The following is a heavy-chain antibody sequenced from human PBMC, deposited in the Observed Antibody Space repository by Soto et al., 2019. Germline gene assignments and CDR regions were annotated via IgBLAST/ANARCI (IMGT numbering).Heavy chain of an antibody. Sequence: PGGSLRLSCVSSGFIFSNNGMHWVRQTPGKGLEWVAFMSYDGSDTFYADSVKGRFTISRDNSKNTLFLHMSNLRPEDTAMYYCTIVRVADSALDHWGQGTLVTVSS. CDR2: MSYDGSDT. J-gene: IGHJ4*02. CDR1: GFIFSNNG. CDR3: TIVRVADSALDH. D-gene: IGHD3-10*02. V-gene: IGHV3-30*02.